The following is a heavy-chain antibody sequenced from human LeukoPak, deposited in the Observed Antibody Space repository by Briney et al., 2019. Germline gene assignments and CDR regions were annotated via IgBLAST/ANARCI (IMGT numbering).Heavy chain of an antibody. CDR1: GYSISSGYY. Sequence: SETLSLTCAVSGYSISSGYYWGWIRQPPGKGLEWIGSMYHSGSTYYNPSLKSRVTISVDTSKNQFSLKLSSVTAADTAVYYCVRDSKCTSASCYPFDYWGQGTLVTVSS. CDR2: MYHSGST. V-gene: IGHV4-38-2*02. CDR3: VRDSKCTSASCYPFDY. D-gene: IGHD2-2*01. J-gene: IGHJ4*02.